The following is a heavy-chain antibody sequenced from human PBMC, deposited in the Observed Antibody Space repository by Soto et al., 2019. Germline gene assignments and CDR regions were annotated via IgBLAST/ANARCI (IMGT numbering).Heavy chain of an antibody. CDR3: ARVAQRDIAAAGTYFQH. J-gene: IGHJ1*01. CDR2: INHSGST. D-gene: IGHD6-13*01. CDR1: GGSISGSTYY. V-gene: IGHV4-39*07. Sequence: PSETLSLTCTVSGGSISGSTYYWAWIRQPPGKGPEWIGEINHSGSTNYNPSLKSRVTISVDTSKNQFSLKLSSVTAADTAVYYCARVAQRDIAAAGTYFQHWGQGTLVTVSS.